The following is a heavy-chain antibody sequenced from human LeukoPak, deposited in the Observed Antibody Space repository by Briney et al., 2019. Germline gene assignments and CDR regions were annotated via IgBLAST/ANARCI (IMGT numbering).Heavy chain of an antibody. D-gene: IGHD6-13*01. CDR1: GFTFSSYA. V-gene: IGHV3-23*01. J-gene: IGHJ3*02. CDR2: ISGSGGST. Sequence: PTGGSLRLSCAASGFTFSSYAMSWVRQAPGKGLEWVSAISGSGGSTYYADSVKGRFTISRDNSKNTLYLQMNSLRAEDTAVYYCAKGGSSWYNAFDIWGQGTMVTVSS. CDR3: AKGGSSWYNAFDI.